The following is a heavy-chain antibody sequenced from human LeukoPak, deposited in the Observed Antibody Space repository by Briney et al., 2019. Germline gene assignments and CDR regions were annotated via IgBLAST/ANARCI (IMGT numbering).Heavy chain of an antibody. CDR1: GGSISSYY. Sequence: SETLSLTCTVSGGSISSYYWSWIRQPAGKGLEWLGRIYTSGSTNYNPSLKSRVTMSVDTSKNQFSLKLSSVTAADTAVYYCARDGRYYDSSGYIRGFDYWGQGTLVTVSS. CDR3: ARDGRYYDSSGYIRGFDY. CDR2: IYTSGST. D-gene: IGHD3-22*01. V-gene: IGHV4-4*07. J-gene: IGHJ4*02.